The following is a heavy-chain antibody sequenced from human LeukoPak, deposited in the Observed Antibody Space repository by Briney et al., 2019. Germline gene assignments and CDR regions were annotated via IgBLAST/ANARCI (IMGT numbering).Heavy chain of an antibody. CDR2: INPNSGNT. CDR3: ARQDYAGGANWFDP. V-gene: IGHV1-8*02. Sequence: EASVKVSCKASGHTFTGYYMHWVRQAPGQGLEWMGWINPNSGNTGYAQKFQGRVTMTRNTSISTAYMELSSLRSEDTAVYYCARQDYAGGANWFDPWGQGTLVTVSS. J-gene: IGHJ5*02. D-gene: IGHD4-17*01. CDR1: GHTFTGYY.